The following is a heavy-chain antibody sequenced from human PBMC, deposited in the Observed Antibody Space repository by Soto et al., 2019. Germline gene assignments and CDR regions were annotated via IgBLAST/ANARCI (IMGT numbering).Heavy chain of an antibody. CDR2: IYYSGST. D-gene: IGHD2-2*01. CDR3: ARAAATGDWAGGTIAY. Sequence: PSETLSLTCTVSGGSISSGGYYWSWIRQHPGKGLEWIGYIYYSGSTYYNPSLKSRVTISVDTSKNQFSLKLSSVTAADTAVYYCARAAATGDWAGGTIAYWGQGTLVTVSS. V-gene: IGHV4-31*03. CDR1: GGSISSGGYY. J-gene: IGHJ4*02.